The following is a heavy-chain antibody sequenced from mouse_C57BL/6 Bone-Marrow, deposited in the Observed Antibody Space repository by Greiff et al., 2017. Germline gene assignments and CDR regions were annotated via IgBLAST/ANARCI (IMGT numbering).Heavy chain of an antibody. D-gene: IGHD3-2*02. CDR2: IYPGDGDT. CDR1: GYAFSSSW. Sequence: QVQLQQSGPELVKPGASVKISCKASGYAFSSSWMNWVKQRPGKGLEWIGRIYPGDGDTNYNGKFKGKATLTADKSSSTAYMQLSSLTSEDSAVYFCARRDSSGYRVYCDYWGQGTTLTVSS. J-gene: IGHJ2*01. V-gene: IGHV1-82*01. CDR3: ARRDSSGYRVYCDY.